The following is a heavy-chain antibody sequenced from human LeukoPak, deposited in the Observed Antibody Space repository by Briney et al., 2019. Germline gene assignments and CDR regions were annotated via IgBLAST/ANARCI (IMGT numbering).Heavy chain of an antibody. J-gene: IGHJ3*02. CDR2: INSDGTTT. CDR3: ARVSPYRVARLGALDI. D-gene: IGHD3-16*02. V-gene: IGHV3-74*01. CDR1: GFSVSGYW. Sequence: PGGSLRLSCVASGFSVSGYWMHWVRQAPGKGLVWVSRINSDGTTTDYADSVKGRVTVSRDNGRNTVYLQMSSLRADDTAIYYCARVSPYRVARLGALDIWGQGTKVTVSS.